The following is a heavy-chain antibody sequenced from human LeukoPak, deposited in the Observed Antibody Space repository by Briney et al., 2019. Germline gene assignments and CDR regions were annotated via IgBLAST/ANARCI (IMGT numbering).Heavy chain of an antibody. V-gene: IGHV7-4-1*02. CDR2: INTNTGNP. CDR3: ARDLTIAAEKVKPFDY. Sequence: ASVKVSCKASGYTFTSYAMNWVRQAPGQGLEWMGWINTNTGNPTYAQGFTGRFVFSLDTSVSTAYLQMNSLRAEDTAVYYCARDLTIAAEKVKPFDYWGQGTLVTVSS. D-gene: IGHD6-13*01. CDR1: GYTFTSYA. J-gene: IGHJ4*02.